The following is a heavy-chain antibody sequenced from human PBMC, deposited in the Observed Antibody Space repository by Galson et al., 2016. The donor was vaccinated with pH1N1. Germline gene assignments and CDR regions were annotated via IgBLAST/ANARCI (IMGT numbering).Heavy chain of an antibody. J-gene: IGHJ6*02. D-gene: IGHD3-10*01. V-gene: IGHV1-69*06. CDR2: ISPIFGSI. CDR1: GGTFTNSA. CDR3: ATAGPHVREILYYSYAMDV. Sequence: QSGAEVKKTASSVKVSCKASGGTFTNSAVSWVRQAPGQGLEWMGGISPIFGSINYAQRFQGRLTITADIFTNTAYMELSSLRSEDTAIYYCATAGPHVREILYYSYAMDVWGQGTTVTVSS.